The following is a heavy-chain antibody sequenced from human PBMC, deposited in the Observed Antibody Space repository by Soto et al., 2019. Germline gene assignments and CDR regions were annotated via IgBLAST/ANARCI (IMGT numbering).Heavy chain of an antibody. D-gene: IGHD6-19*01. CDR1: GYTFTSYG. J-gene: IGHJ6*02. CDR3: AREAGSSGWYVRRGMDV. Sequence: ASVKVSCKASGYTFTSYGISWVRQAPGQGLEWMGWISTYNGNTKYAQKLQGRVTMTTDTSTSTAYMELSRLRSDDTAVYYCAREAGSSGWYVRRGMDVWGQGTTVTVSS. CDR2: ISTYNGNT. V-gene: IGHV1-18*01.